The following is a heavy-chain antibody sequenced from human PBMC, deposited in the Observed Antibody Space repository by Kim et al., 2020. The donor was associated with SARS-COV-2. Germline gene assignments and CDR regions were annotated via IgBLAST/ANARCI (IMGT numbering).Heavy chain of an antibody. J-gene: IGHJ5*02. V-gene: IGHV3-23*01. CDR2: ISGRGGGT. Sequence: GGSLRLSCAASGFTFSSYAMSLVRQAPGKGLAWVSTISGRGGGTYYADSVKGRFTISRDNSGNTLYLQMNRLRGEDTALYYWVKDFLSWGPGTLVTVSP. CDR3: VKDFLS. CDR1: GFTFSSYA.